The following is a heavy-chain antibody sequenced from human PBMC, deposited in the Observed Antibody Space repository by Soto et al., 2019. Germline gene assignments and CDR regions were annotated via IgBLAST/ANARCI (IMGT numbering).Heavy chain of an antibody. Sequence: PGGSLRLSCAASGFTVSSNYMSWVRQAPGKGLEWVSVIYSGGSTYYADSVKGRFTISRDNSKNTLYLQMNSLRAEDTAVYYCGRGLGGAKSYFDYWGQGTLVTVS. V-gene: IGHV3-66*01. CDR1: GFTVSSNY. CDR2: IYSGGST. J-gene: IGHJ4*02. D-gene: IGHD1-26*01. CDR3: GRGLGGAKSYFDY.